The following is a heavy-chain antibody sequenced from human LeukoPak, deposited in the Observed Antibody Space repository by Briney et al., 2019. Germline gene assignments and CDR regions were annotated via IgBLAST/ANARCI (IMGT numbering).Heavy chain of an antibody. CDR2: IYYSGST. Sequence: GSLRLSCAASGFTFSRNGMTWVRQAPGKGLEWIGSIYYSGSTYCNPSLKSRVTISVDTSKNQFSLKLSSVTAAGTAVYYCARGGVVVVAATWFDPWGQGTLVTVSS. CDR1: GFTFSRNGM. CDR3: ARGGVVVVAATWFDP. V-gene: IGHV4-39*07. J-gene: IGHJ5*02. D-gene: IGHD2-15*01.